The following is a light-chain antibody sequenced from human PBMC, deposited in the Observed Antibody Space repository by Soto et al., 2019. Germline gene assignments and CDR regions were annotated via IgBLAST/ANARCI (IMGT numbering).Light chain of an antibody. Sequence: EIVMTQSPATLSVSPGERATLSCRASQSITNNLAWYQQKPGQSPRLLIYGASTRSSGVPARFSGSGSGTEFTLAISSLQSEDFAVYYCQHYDDWPPYTFGQGTRLESK. CDR3: QHYDDWPPYT. V-gene: IGKV3-15*01. CDR1: QSITNN. J-gene: IGKJ2*01. CDR2: GAS.